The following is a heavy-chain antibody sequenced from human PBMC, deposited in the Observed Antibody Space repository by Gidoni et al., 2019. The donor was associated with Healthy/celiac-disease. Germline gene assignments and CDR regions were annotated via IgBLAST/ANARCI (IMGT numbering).Heavy chain of an antibody. D-gene: IGHD2-21*02. CDR2: RIPSFGTE. V-gene: IGHV1-69*01. Sequence: QVQLVQSGAEVKKPGSSVTVSCKASGGTFSSYAISWGRRAPGQGLEWMGGRIPSFGTENYEQKFHGRVTITADESTSTAYLELSSLRSEDTAVYYCARDHYSHIVVVTAISRSSCYFDLWGRGTLVTVSS. J-gene: IGHJ2*01. CDR3: ARDHYSHIVVVTAISRSSCYFDL. CDR1: GGTFSSYA.